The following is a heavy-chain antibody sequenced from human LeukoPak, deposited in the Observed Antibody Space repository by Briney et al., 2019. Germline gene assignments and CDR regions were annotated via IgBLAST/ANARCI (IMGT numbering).Heavy chain of an antibody. V-gene: IGHV4-31*03. Sequence: SETLSLTCTVSGGSISSGGYYWSWIRQHPGKGLEWIGYIYYSGSTYYNPSLKSRVTISVDTSKNQFSLKLSSVTAADTAVYYCARGYSYGYDDYYYGMDVWGQGTTVTVSS. CDR3: ARGYSYGYDDYYYGMDV. J-gene: IGHJ6*02. CDR2: IYYSGST. D-gene: IGHD5-18*01. CDR1: GGSISSGGYY.